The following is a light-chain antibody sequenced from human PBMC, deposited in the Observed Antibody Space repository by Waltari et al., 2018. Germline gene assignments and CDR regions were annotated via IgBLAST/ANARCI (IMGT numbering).Light chain of an antibody. J-gene: IGLJ3*02. CDR3: CSYAGSSTLV. Sequence: QSALTQPASVSGSPGQSITIPCTGTSSDVGCYNLASWYQQHPGKAPKPMIYEVSKRPSGVSNRFSGSKSGNTASLTISGLQAEDEADYYCCSYAGSSTLVFGGGTKLTVL. V-gene: IGLV2-23*02. CDR1: SSDVGCYNL. CDR2: EVS.